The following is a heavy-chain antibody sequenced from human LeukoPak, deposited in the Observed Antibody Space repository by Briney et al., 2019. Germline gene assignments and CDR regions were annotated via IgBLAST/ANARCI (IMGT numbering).Heavy chain of an antibody. V-gene: IGHV1-2*02. Sequence: ASVKVSCKASGYTFTGYYIHWVRQAPGQGLEGMGWINPNSGGTNYAQKFQGRVTMTRDTSISTAYMELSRLRSDDTAVYYCASYYDSSGYYHGPPMNYWGQGTLVTVSS. D-gene: IGHD3-22*01. CDR1: GYTFTGYY. CDR2: INPNSGGT. CDR3: ASYYDSSGYYHGPPMNY. J-gene: IGHJ4*02.